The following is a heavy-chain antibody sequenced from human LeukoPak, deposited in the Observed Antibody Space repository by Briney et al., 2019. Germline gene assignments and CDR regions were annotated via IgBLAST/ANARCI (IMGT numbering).Heavy chain of an antibody. V-gene: IGHV3-11*04. Sequence: GGSLRLSCAASGFTFSDYYMSWIRQAPGEGLEWVSYISSSGSTIYYADSVKGRFTISRDNAKNSLYLQMNSQGAEDTAVYYCAELGITMIGGVWGKGTTVTISS. CDR3: AELGITMIGGV. CDR1: GFTFSDYY. D-gene: IGHD3-10*02. J-gene: IGHJ6*04. CDR2: ISSSGSTI.